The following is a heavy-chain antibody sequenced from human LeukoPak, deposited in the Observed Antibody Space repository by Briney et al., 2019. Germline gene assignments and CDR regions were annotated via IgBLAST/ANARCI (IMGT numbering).Heavy chain of an antibody. CDR1: GGSISSYY. CDR3: ARGVGVVVPTAIRYFDY. D-gene: IGHD2-2*02. V-gene: IGHV4-4*07. J-gene: IGHJ4*02. Sequence: SETLSLTCTVSGGSISSYYWSWIRQPAGKGPEWIGRIYTSGSTNYNPSLKSRVTMSVDTSKNQFSLKLSSVTAADTAVYYCARGVGVVVPTAIRYFDYWGQGTLVTVSS. CDR2: IYTSGST.